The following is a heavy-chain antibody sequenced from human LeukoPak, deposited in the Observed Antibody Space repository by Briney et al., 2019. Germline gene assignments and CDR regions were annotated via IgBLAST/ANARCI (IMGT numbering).Heavy chain of an antibody. D-gene: IGHD6-13*01. CDR2: ISAYNGNT. CDR3: ARGGSAYSSSWYMSWFDP. Sequence: ASVKVSCKASGYTFTSYGISWVRQAPGQGLEWMGWISAYNGNTNYAQKLQGRVTMTTDTSTSTAYMELRSLRSGDTAVYYCARGGSAYSSSWYMSWFDPWGQGTLVTVSS. J-gene: IGHJ5*02. CDR1: GYTFTSYG. V-gene: IGHV1-18*01.